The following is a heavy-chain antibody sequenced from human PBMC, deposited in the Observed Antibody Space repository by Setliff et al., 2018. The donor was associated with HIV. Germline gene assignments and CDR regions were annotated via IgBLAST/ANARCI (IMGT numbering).Heavy chain of an antibody. CDR2: ISQSGNT. Sequence: SETLSLTCADSGYSISSASYWGWLRQHPGKGLEWIGSISQSGNTYYTPSLKSRVTISVDTSKNEFSLKVSSVTATDTAIYYCARRSREDAFDVWVQWTMVTVSS. V-gene: IGHV4-38-2*01. J-gene: IGHJ3*01. CDR3: ARRSREDAFDV. CDR1: GYSISSASY.